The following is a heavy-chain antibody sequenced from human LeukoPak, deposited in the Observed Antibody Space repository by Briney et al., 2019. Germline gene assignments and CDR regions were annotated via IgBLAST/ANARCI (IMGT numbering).Heavy chain of an antibody. CDR1: DGSINGYY. CDR3: ARSGGSYAGDY. Sequence: SETLSLTCTVSDGSINGYYWSWIRQPPGKGLEWIGRIYTSGSTNYNPSLKSRVTMSVDTSKNQFSLKLSSVTAADTAVYYCARSGGSYAGDYWGQGTLVTVSS. D-gene: IGHD1-26*01. J-gene: IGHJ4*02. CDR2: IYTSGST. V-gene: IGHV4-4*07.